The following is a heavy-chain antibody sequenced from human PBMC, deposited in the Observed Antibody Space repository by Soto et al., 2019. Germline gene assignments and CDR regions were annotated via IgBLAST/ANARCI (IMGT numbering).Heavy chain of an antibody. D-gene: IGHD5-12*01. CDR2: VYSSGRT. CDR3: ARAHNGFNKAFDI. Sequence: SETLSLTCSVSGGSITSGGYYWGWIRQLPGKGLEWVAYVYSSGRTYYNPSLESRLSISLDTSKNQFSLILRSVTVADTAIYYWARAHNGFNKAFDIWGQGATVTVSS. V-gene: IGHV4-31*03. CDR1: GGSITSGGYY. J-gene: IGHJ3*02.